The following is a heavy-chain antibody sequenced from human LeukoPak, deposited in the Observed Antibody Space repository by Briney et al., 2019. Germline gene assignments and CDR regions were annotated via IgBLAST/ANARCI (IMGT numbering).Heavy chain of an antibody. CDR1: GFTFSSDS. Sequence: GSLRLSCAASGFTFSSDSMTWVRQAPGKGLEWVANIKQDGSEKNYVDSVKGRFTISRDNTNYSLYLQMNSLRAEDTAVYYCARDARVCSSYRCYYYYHYMDVWGKGTTVTLSS. J-gene: IGHJ6*03. V-gene: IGHV3-7*01. D-gene: IGHD2-2*01. CDR3: ARDARVCSSYRCYYYYHYMDV. CDR2: IKQDGSEK.